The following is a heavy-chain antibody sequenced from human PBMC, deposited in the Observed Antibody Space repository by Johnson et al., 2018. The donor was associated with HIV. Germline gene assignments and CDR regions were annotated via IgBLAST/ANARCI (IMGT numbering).Heavy chain of an antibody. V-gene: IGHV3-30-3*01. Sequence: QVQLVESGGGLVQPGGSLRLSCAASGFTFSSYAMHWVRQAPGKGLEWVAVISYDGSNKYYADSVKGRFTISRDNSKNTLYLQMNSLRAEDTAVYYCARGGIAAAGDAFDIWGQGTMVTVSS. D-gene: IGHD6-13*01. CDR3: ARGGIAAAGDAFDI. CDR1: GFTFSSYA. CDR2: ISYDGSNK. J-gene: IGHJ3*02.